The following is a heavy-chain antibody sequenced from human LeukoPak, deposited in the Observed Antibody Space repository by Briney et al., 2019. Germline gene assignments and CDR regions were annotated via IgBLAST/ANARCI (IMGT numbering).Heavy chain of an antibody. CDR3: AKRGVVIRVFLVGFHKEAYYFDS. J-gene: IGHJ4*02. CDR2: ISGSGGET. V-gene: IGHV3-23*01. Sequence: GGSLRLSCAVSGITLSNHGMSWVRQAPGKGLEWVAGISGSGGETNYADSVKGRFTISRDNPKNTLYLQMSSLRVEDTAVYFCAKRGVVIRVFLVGFHKEAYYFDSWGQGALVTVSS. CDR1: GITLSNHG. D-gene: IGHD3-10*01.